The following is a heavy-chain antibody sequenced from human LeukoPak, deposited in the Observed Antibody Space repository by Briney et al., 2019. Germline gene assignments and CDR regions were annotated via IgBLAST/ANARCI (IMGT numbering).Heavy chain of an antibody. D-gene: IGHD6-13*01. Sequence: PGGSLRLSCAASGFTFSNYWMSWVRQAPGKGLEWVANIDQDGSVKYYLDSVKGRFTISRDNSKNTLYLQMNSLRAEDTAVYYCAKPAAADPYYFDYWGQGTLVTVSS. CDR3: AKPAAADPYYFDY. J-gene: IGHJ4*02. CDR1: GFTFSNYW. V-gene: IGHV3-7*01. CDR2: IDQDGSVK.